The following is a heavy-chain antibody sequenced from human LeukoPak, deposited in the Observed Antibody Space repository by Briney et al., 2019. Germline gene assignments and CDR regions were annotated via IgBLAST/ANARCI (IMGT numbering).Heavy chain of an antibody. CDR2: INWNGGST. Sequence: PGGSLRLSCAASGFTFDDYGMSWVRQVPGKGLEWVSGINWNGGSTGYADSVKGRFTISRDNAKNSLYLQMNSLRAEDTAVYYCARVYGDYVYWFDPWGQGTLVTVSS. D-gene: IGHD4-17*01. V-gene: IGHV3-20*04. CDR1: GFTFDDYG. CDR3: ARVYGDYVYWFDP. J-gene: IGHJ5*02.